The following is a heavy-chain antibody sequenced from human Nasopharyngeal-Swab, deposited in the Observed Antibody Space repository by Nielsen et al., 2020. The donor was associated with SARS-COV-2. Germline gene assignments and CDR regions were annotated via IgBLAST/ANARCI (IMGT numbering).Heavy chain of an antibody. CDR2: NSGSGGST. D-gene: IGHD4-23*01. V-gene: IGHV3-23*01. Sequence: GRPLRPSCTASGFTFSSYAMSWVRQVPGTGLEWVPANSGSGGSTYYAESVKGRFTISRDNSKNTLYLQMSSMRAEDTAIYYCAKDLGVESPLWFDYWGQGTLLTVSS. J-gene: IGHJ4*02. CDR3: AKDLGVESPLWFDY. CDR1: GFTFSSYA.